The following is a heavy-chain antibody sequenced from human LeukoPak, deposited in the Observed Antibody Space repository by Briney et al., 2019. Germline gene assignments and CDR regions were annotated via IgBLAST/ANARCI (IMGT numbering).Heavy chain of an antibody. CDR1: GFTFSSYS. Sequence: GGSLRLSCAASGFTFSSYSMNWVRQAPGKGLEWVSSISSSSSYIYYADSVKGRFTISGDNAKNSLYLQMNSLGAEDTAVYYCARSYYDILTGIPLAFDYWGQGTLVTVSS. V-gene: IGHV3-21*01. D-gene: IGHD3-9*01. CDR2: ISSSSSYI. J-gene: IGHJ4*02. CDR3: ARSYYDILTGIPLAFDY.